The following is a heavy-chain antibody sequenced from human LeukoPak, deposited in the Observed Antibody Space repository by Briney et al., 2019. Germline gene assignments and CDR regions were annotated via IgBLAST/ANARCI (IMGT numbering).Heavy chain of an antibody. Sequence: GGSLRLSCAASGFTFSTYGMHWVRQAPGKGLEWVAVISYDGSNEYYADSVKGRFTISRDNSKSTLYLQMSSLRAEDTAVYYCAKEFNRGLPDYWGQGTLVTVPS. J-gene: IGHJ4*02. V-gene: IGHV3-30*18. CDR1: GFTFSTYG. CDR2: ISYDGSNE. CDR3: AKEFNRGLPDY. D-gene: IGHD2-21*01.